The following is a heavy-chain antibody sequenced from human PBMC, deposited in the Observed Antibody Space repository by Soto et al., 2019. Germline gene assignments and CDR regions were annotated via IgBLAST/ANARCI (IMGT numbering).Heavy chain of an antibody. J-gene: IGHJ4*02. CDR1: GDSITGSY. D-gene: IGHD1-26*01. Sequence: PSETLSLTCTVSGDSITGSYWSWIRQPPGKTLEWIGYIYHRGTTTYNTSLKSRVSISVDTSKNQFSLRLTSVIAADTAVYYCARDMPYAAGSLAGCDYWGQGILVTVSS. CDR3: ARDMPYAAGSLAGCDY. V-gene: IGHV4-59*01. CDR2: IYHRGTT.